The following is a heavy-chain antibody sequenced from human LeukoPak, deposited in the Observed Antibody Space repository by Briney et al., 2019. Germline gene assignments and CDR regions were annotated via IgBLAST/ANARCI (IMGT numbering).Heavy chain of an antibody. CDR2: ISSNGGST. V-gene: IGHV3-64*01. D-gene: IGHD5-18*01. Sequence: GGSLRLSCAASGFTFSSYAMHWVRQAPGKGLEYVSAISSNGGSTSYANSVKGRFTISRDNSKNTLYLQMHSLRAEDTAVYYCARVGYNYGTGYFDYWGQGTLVTVSS. CDR1: GFTFSSYA. CDR3: ARVGYNYGTGYFDY. J-gene: IGHJ4*02.